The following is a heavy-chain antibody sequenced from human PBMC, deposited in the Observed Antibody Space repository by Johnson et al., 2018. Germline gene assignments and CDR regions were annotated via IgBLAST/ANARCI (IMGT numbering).Heavy chain of an antibody. V-gene: IGHV3-7*01. CDR2: IKQDGSEK. J-gene: IGHJ3*02. CDR3: ASSKHPDAVDI. CDR1: GFTFSRDS. Sequence: VQLVQSGGGLVKPGGSLRLSCAASGFTFSRDSMDWVRQAPGKGLEWVANIKQDGSEKCYVDSVKGRSTISRDNAKNSLFLQMNSLRAEDTAVYYCASSKHPDAVDIWGQGKMVTVSS.